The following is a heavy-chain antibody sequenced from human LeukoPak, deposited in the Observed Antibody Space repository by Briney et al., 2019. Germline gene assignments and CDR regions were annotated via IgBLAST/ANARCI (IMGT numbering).Heavy chain of an antibody. Sequence: SETLSLTCTVSGGSISNSSYYWGWIRQPPGKGLEWIGSIYYSGSTYYNPSLKSRVTISVDTSKNQFSLKLSSVTAADTAVYYCARSITMIVVAVSAFDIWGQGTMVTVSS. D-gene: IGHD3-22*01. CDR3: ARSITMIVVAVSAFDI. J-gene: IGHJ3*02. CDR1: GGSISNSSYY. V-gene: IGHV4-39*01. CDR2: IYYSGST.